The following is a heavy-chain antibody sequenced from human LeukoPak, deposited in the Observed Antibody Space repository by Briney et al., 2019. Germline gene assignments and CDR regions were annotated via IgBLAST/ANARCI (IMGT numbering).Heavy chain of an antibody. Sequence: GGSLRLSCGASGFTFSSYAMSWVRQAPGKGLEWVSAISGSGGSTYYADSVKGRFTISRDNSKNTLYLQMNSLRAEDTAVYYCARTLIRYSSGWYSDWGQGTLVTVSS. CDR2: ISGSGGST. CDR1: GFTFSSYA. CDR3: ARTLIRYSSGWYSD. J-gene: IGHJ4*02. V-gene: IGHV3-23*01. D-gene: IGHD6-19*01.